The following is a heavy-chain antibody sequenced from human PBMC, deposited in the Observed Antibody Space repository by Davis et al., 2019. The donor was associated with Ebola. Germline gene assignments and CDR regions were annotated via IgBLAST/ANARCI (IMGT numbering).Heavy chain of an antibody. D-gene: IGHD2-21*02. CDR3: VRDPALVVTGGGWFFGL. J-gene: IGHJ2*01. CDR2: ISYDGSNK. V-gene: IGHV3-30*12. Sequence: GESLKISCAASGFTFSSYGMHWVRQDPGKGLEWVAVISYDGSNKYYADSVKGRFTISRDNSKNTLYLQMNSLRAEDTAVYYCVRDPALVVTGGGWFFGLWGRGTLVTVSS. CDR1: GFTFSSYG.